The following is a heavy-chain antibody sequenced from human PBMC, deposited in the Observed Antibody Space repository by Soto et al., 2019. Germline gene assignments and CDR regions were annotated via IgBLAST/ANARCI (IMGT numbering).Heavy chain of an antibody. CDR3: ARVSYYDILTGSGAFDI. D-gene: IGHD3-9*01. CDR1: GYTFTSYY. J-gene: IGHJ3*02. Sequence: ASVKVSCKASGYTFTSYYMHWVRRAPGQGLEWMGIINPSGGSTSYAQKFQGRVTMTRDTSTSTVYMELSSLRSEDTAVYYCARVSYYDILTGSGAFDIWGQGTMVTVTS. CDR2: INPSGGST. V-gene: IGHV1-46*03.